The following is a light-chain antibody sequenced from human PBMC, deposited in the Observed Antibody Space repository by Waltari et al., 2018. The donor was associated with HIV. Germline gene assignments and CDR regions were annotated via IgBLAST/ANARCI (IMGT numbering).Light chain of an antibody. Sequence: EVEVTQSPATLSVSPGERATLPCRASQSVGVNFPWYQLEPAHAPTLLICHAPTRAPGIPARFRGSGSETEFSLTINSLQSEDFAVYDCQQYNNWPPRWTFGQGTKVEIK. CDR2: HAP. J-gene: IGKJ1*01. V-gene: IGKV3-15*01. CDR3: QQYNNWPPRWT. CDR1: QSVGVN.